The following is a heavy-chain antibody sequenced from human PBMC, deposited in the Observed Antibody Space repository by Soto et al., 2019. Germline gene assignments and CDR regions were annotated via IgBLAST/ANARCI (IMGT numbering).Heavy chain of an antibody. CDR1: GFTFRYYA. CDR2: MRWNSETI. CDR3: TRDIADCGVDSCYSGHSYFYGMDV. V-gene: IGHV3-9*01. Sequence: QSGGSLRLSCAASGFTFRYYAMHWVRQAPGKGLEWVASMRWNSETIAYDGSMKDRVYVSTDDTENSLYLQISSLRPEETALYFCTRDIADCGVDSCYSGHSYFYGMDVWGQGTTVTVSS. D-gene: IGHD2-15*01. J-gene: IGHJ6*02.